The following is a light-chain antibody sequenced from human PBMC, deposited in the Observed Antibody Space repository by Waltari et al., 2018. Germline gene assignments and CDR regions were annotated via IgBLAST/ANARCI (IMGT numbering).Light chain of an antibody. CDR1: QSVSSY. V-gene: IGKV3-11*01. J-gene: IGKJ2*01. Sequence: ELVLTQSPATLSLFPGERATLSCRASQSVSSYLAWYQQKPGQAPRPLIYDTSNRATGIPARFSGSGSGTEFTLTISSLEPEDFAVYYCQQRSNWPLYTFGQGTKWEIK. CDR2: DTS. CDR3: QQRSNWPLYT.